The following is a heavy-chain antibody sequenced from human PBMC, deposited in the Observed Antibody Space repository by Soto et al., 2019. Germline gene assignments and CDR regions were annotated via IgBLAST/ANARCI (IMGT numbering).Heavy chain of an antibody. V-gene: IGHV4-38-2*02. CDR3: ARDTGYSGYVLDY. J-gene: IGHJ4*02. CDR2: IYHSGST. CDR1: GYSISSGYY. D-gene: IGHD5-12*01. Sequence: SETLSLTCAVSGYSISSGYYWGWIRQPPGKGLEWIGSIYHSGSTYYNPSLKSRVTISVDTSKNRFSLKLSSVTAADTAVYYCARDTGYSGYVLDYWGQGTLVTVSS.